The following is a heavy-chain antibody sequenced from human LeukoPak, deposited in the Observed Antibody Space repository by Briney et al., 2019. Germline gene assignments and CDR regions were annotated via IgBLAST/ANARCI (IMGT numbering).Heavy chain of an antibody. Sequence: SETLSLTYAVYGGSFSGYYWSWIRQPPGKELEWIGEINHSGSTNYNPSLKSRVTISVDTSKNQFSLKLSSVTAADTAVYYCARVCNWNPGTFDYWGQGTLVTVSS. CDR2: INHSGST. J-gene: IGHJ4*02. CDR3: ARVCNWNPGTFDY. D-gene: IGHD1-20*01. CDR1: GGSFSGYY. V-gene: IGHV4-34*01.